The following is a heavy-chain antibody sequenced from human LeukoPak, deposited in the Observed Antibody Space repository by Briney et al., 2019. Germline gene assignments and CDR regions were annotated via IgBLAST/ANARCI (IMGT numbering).Heavy chain of an antibody. CDR3: ARRRGRGYSYGPIDY. CDR1: GYSFTSYW. CDR2: IYPGDSDT. V-gene: IGHV5-51*01. Sequence: GESLKISCKGSGYSFTSYWIGWVRQMPGKGLEWMWIIYPGDSDTRYGPSFQGQVTIPADKSISTAYLQWSSLKASDTAMYYCARRRGRGYSYGPIDYWGQRTLVTVSS. D-gene: IGHD5-18*01. J-gene: IGHJ4*02.